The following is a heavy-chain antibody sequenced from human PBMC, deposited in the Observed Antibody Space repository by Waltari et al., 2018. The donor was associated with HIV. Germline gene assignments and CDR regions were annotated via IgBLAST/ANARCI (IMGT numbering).Heavy chain of an antibody. CDR1: GGTFSNYA. CDR3: ASASRDTAMGAFDI. CDR2: FIPIFGSP. Sequence: QVQPVQSGAEVKKPGSSVKVSCKASGGTFSNYAINWVRQAPGKGLEWRGGFIPIFGSPSYAQKFQGRVTITADESTSTVYMKLSSLRSEDTAVYYCASASRDTAMGAFDIWGQGTMVTVSS. J-gene: IGHJ3*02. D-gene: IGHD5-18*01. V-gene: IGHV1-69*01.